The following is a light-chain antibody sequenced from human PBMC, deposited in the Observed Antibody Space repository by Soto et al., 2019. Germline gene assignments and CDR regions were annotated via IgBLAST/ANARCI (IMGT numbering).Light chain of an antibody. CDR2: DAS. Sequence: IQLTQSPSTLSAKVGDRITITCRASQSIGTWLAWYQHRPGEGPKLLIHDASSLESGVPSRFSGSGSATEFSLTISSLQPEDAATYYCQKYNSAPRTFGQGAIVDVK. CDR3: QKYNSAPRT. CDR1: QSIGTW. J-gene: IGKJ1*01. V-gene: IGKV1-5*01.